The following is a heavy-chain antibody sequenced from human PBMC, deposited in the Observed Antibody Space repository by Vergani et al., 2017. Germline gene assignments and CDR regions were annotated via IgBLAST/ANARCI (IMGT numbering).Heavy chain of an antibody. V-gene: IGHV1-2*02. CDR2: INPNSGGT. J-gene: IGHJ4*02. CDR1: GYTFTGYY. D-gene: IGHD2-2*01. Sequence: QVQLVQSGAEVKKPGASVKVSCKAPGYTFTGYYMPWVRQAPGQGLEWMGWINPNSGGTNYAQKVQGRVTMTRDTSISTAYMELSRLRSDDTAVYYCARQRVQAAQGIGYWGQGTLVTVSS. CDR3: ARQRVQAAQGIGY.